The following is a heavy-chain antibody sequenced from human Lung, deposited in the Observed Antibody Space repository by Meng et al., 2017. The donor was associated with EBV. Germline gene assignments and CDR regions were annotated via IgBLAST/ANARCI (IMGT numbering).Heavy chain of an antibody. CDR3: ARGRRTVTNRGNWFDP. CDR1: GGSFSGYY. CDR2: INHSGST. Sequence: QVQLKQWGQGLFKPPATLSLPCAVYGGSFSGYYWSVIRQPPGKGLEWIGEINHSGSTNYNPSLKSRVTISVDTSKNQFSLKLSSVTAADTAVYYCARGRRTVTNRGNWFDPWGQGTLVTVSS. D-gene: IGHD4-17*01. J-gene: IGHJ5*02. V-gene: IGHV4-34*01.